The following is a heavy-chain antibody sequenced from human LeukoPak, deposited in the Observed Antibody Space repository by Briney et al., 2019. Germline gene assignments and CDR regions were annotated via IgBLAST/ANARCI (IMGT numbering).Heavy chain of an antibody. CDR2: ISYDGSNK. CDR3: AKDKQWLVQIDY. J-gene: IGHJ4*02. V-gene: IGHV3-30*18. Sequence: GGSLRLSCAASGFTFSSYGMHWVRQAPGKGLEWVAVISYDGSNKYYADSVKGRFTISRDNSKNTLYLQMNSLRAEDMAVYYCAKDKQWLVQIDYWGQGTLVTVSS. D-gene: IGHD6-19*01. CDR1: GFTFSSYG.